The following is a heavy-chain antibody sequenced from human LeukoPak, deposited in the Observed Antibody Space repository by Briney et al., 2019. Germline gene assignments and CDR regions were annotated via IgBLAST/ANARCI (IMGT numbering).Heavy chain of an antibody. V-gene: IGHV3-64*01. Sequence: PGGSLRLSCVASGFMFSDYAMHWVRQAPGEGLEYVSAISTDGSSTSHANSVKGRFTISRDNSKNTLYLQMGSLRAEDMAVYYCARDRAYGSRGWYFDYYDYWGQGTLVTVSS. D-gene: IGHD6-19*01. CDR1: GFMFSDYA. CDR2: ISTDGSST. CDR3: ARDRAYGSRGWYFDYYDY. J-gene: IGHJ4*02.